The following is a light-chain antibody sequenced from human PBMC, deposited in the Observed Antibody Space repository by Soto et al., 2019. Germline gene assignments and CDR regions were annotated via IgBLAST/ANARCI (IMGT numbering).Light chain of an antibody. CDR1: SSDIGNYDF. J-gene: IGLJ2*01. V-gene: IGLV2-14*01. Sequence: QSALTQPASVSGSPGQSITISCTGTSSDIGNYDFVSWYQQVPGTAPKAMIYEVSSRPSGVSNRFSGSKSGNTASLNISGLQAEDEAYYYCSSYTTSTSFILFGGGTKLTV. CDR2: EVS. CDR3: SSYTTSTSFIL.